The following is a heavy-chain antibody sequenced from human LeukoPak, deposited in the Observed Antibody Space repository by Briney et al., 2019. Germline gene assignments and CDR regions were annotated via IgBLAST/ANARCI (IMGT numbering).Heavy chain of an antibody. CDR2: ISGSGGST. CDR1: GFTFSTYA. CDR3: AKGSLGSWYYFDY. D-gene: IGHD6-13*01. V-gene: IGHV3-23*01. Sequence: GGSLRLSCAASGFTFSTYAMSWVRQAPGKGLEWVSGISGSGGSTYYADSVKGRFTFSRDNSKNTLYLQMDSLRAEDTAVYYCAKGSLGSWYYFDYWGQGTLVTVSS. J-gene: IGHJ4*02.